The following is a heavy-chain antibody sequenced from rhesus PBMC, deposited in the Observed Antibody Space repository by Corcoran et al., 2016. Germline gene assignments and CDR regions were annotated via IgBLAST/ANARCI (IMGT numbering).Heavy chain of an antibody. J-gene: IGHJ4*01. Sequence: QVQLQESGPGLVKPSETLSLTCAVSGGSFRSYWWSWIRQPPGKGREWIGEINGSSGSTNYNPSLKSRVTISKDASKNQFSRRLNSGTAADTAVYYCTRDGGETWGQGVLVTVSS. D-gene: IGHD1-44*02. CDR3: TRDGGET. V-gene: IGHV4-80*01. CDR1: GGSFRSYW. CDR2: INGSSGST.